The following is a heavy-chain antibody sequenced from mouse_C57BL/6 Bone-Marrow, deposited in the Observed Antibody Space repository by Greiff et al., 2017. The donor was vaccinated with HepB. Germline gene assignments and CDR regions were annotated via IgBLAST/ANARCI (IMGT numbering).Heavy chain of an antibody. CDR2: ISRGGSYT. D-gene: IGHD2-3*01. J-gene: IGHJ2*01. CDR3: ARRGDGYQYYFDY. CDR1: GFTFSSYG. V-gene: IGHV5-6*02. Sequence: DVKLVESGGDLVKPGGSLKLSCAASGFTFSSYGMSWVRQTPDKRLEWVATISRGGSYTYYPDSVKGRFTLSRDNAKNTLYLQMSSLKSEDTAMYYCARRGDGYQYYFDYWGQGTTLTVSS.